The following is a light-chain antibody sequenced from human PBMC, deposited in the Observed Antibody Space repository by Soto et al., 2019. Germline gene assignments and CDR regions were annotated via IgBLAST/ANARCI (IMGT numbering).Light chain of an antibody. CDR1: SSDVGSYKF. CDR2: EGS. CDR3: CSYAGDSAWV. J-gene: IGLJ3*02. V-gene: IGLV2-23*01. Sequence: QSALTQPASVSGSPGQSITISCTGTSSDVGSYKFVSWYQQHPGKAPKLMIYEGSKRPSGVSNRFSGSKSGNTASLTISVLQAEDEADYYCCSYAGDSAWVFGRGTKVTVL.